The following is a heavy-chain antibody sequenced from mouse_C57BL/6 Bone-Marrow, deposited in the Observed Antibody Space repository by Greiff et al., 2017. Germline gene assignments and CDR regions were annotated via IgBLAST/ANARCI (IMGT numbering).Heavy chain of an antibody. J-gene: IGHJ3*01. V-gene: IGHV1-55*01. CDR3: AGYYGNLAWFAY. D-gene: IGHD2-1*01. CDR2: IYPGSGST. Sequence: VQLQQPGAELVKPGASVTMSCKASGYTFTSYWITWVKQRPGQGLEWIGDIYPGSGSTNYNEKFKSKATLTVDTSSSTAYMQLSSLTSEDSAVYYCAGYYGNLAWFAYWGQGTLVTVSA. CDR1: GYTFTSYW.